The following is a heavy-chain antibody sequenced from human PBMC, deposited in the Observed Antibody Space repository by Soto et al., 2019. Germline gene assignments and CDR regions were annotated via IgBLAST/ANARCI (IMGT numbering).Heavy chain of an antibody. V-gene: IGHV4-39*01. J-gene: IGHJ4*02. CDR1: GDSISSRSYY. Sequence: SETLSLTCTVTGDSISSRSYYWGWIRQPPGKGLEWIGSIYYSGGTYNNPSLRSRVSMSIDTSKDQFSLKLKSVTAADTALYFCARQRTSVVTQACFDVWGPGSLVTSPQ. CDR2: IYYSGGT. CDR3: ARQRTSVVTQACFDV. D-gene: IGHD2-21*02.